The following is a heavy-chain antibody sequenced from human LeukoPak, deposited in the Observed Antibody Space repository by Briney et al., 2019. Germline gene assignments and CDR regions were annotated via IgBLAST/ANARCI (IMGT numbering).Heavy chain of an antibody. J-gene: IGHJ6*03. CDR3: ARVAAEVVGVPGAIGFGWLRRDYYYMDV. Sequence: VASVKVSCKASGYTFTSYYMHWVRQAPGEGLEWMGIINPSGGSTSYAQKFQGRVTMTRDMSTSTVYMELSSLRSEDTAVYYCARVAAEVVGVPGAIGFGWLRRDYYYMDVWGKETTVIVSS. CDR1: GYTFTSYY. D-gene: IGHD2-2*02. V-gene: IGHV1-46*01. CDR2: INPSGGST.